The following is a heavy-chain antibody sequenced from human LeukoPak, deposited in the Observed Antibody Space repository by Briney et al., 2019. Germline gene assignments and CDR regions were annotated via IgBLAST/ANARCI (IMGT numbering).Heavy chain of an antibody. CDR3: AQTSYYYDSSGYFSLDAFDI. D-gene: IGHD3-22*01. J-gene: IGHJ3*02. Sequence: ASVKVSCKASGYTFTSYYMHWVRQAPGQGLEWMGIINPSGGSTSYAQKFQGRVTMTRDMSTSTVYMELRSLRSDDTAVYYCAQTSYYYDSSGYFSLDAFDIWGQGTMVTVSS. CDR2: INPSGGST. V-gene: IGHV1-46*01. CDR1: GYTFTSYY.